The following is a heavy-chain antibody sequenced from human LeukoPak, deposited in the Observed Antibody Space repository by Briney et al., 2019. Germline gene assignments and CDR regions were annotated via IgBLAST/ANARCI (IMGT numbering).Heavy chain of an antibody. D-gene: IGHD3-22*01. CDR1: GCTFSSYS. CDR3: ARDSEDSSGYFYGMDV. Sequence: ASVKVSCKASGCTFSSYSISWVRQAPGQGLEWMGRIIPILGIANYAQKFQGRVTITADKSTSTAYMELSSLRSEDTAVYYCARDSEDSSGYFYGMDVWGQGTTVTVSS. V-gene: IGHV1-69*04. J-gene: IGHJ6*02. CDR2: IIPILGIA.